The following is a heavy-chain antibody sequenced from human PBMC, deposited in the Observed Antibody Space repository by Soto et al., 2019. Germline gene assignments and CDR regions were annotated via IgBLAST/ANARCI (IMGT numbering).Heavy chain of an antibody. CDR1: GYTFTSYA. Sequence: ASVKVSCKASGYTFTSYAMHWVRQAPGQRPEWMGWINAGDGNTKYSQKFQDRFTITKDTSKTRVVLTMTNMAPLDTATYYCAPSGNPYGVYFAYWGQGTLVTVSS. CDR2: INAGDGNT. J-gene: IGHJ4*02. CDR3: APSGNPYGVYFAY. V-gene: IGHV1-3*01. D-gene: IGHD3-10*01.